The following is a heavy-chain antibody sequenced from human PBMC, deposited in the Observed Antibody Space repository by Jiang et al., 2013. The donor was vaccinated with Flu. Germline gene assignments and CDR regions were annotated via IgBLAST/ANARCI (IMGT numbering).Heavy chain of an antibody. D-gene: IGHD4-17*01. CDR1: GYTFTGYY. J-gene: IGHJ4*02. Sequence: EVKKPGASVKVSCKASGYTFTGYYMHWVRQAPGRGLEWMGWINPNSGGTNYAQKFQGRVTMTRDTSISTAYMELSRLRSDDTAVYYCARAPPPNYGDYDFDYWGQGTLVTVSS. CDR2: INPNSGGT. V-gene: IGHV1-2*02. CDR3: ARAPPPNYGDYDFDY.